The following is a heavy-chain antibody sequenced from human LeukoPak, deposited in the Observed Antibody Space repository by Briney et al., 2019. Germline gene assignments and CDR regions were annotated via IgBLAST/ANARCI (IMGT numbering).Heavy chain of an antibody. CDR3: ARGYDFWSGSYHYYMDV. V-gene: IGHV1-69*04. J-gene: IGHJ6*03. CDR1: GGTFSSYA. Sequence: SVKVSCKASGGTFSSYAISWVRQAPGQGLEWTGRIIPILGIANYAQKFQGRVTITRNTSISTAYMELSSLRSEDTAVYYCARGYDFWSGSYHYYMDVWGKGTTVTVSS. CDR2: IIPILGIA. D-gene: IGHD3-3*01.